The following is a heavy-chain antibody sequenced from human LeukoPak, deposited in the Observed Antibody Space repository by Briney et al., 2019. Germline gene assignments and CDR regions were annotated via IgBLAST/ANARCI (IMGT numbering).Heavy chain of an antibody. CDR3: ATYSGSYYRNAFDI. Sequence: ASVKVSCKASGGTFSSYAISWVRQAPGQGLEWMGGIIPIFGTANYAQKFQGRVTITADESTSTAYMELSSLRSEDTAVYYCATYSGSYYRNAFDIWGQGTMVTVSS. CDR1: GGTFSSYA. J-gene: IGHJ3*02. CDR2: IIPIFGTA. D-gene: IGHD1-26*01. V-gene: IGHV1-69*13.